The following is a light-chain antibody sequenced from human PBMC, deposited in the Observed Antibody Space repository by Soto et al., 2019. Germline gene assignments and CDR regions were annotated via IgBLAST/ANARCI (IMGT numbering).Light chain of an antibody. CDR1: QDISGR. Sequence: IQMTQSPSSLSTSIGETVTITCRASQDISGRLNWYQQTRGIVPKFLIYGASNLESGDPSRISGSGSGTELTLTISGLQPEVSASYYCQRCYRPPLSFDGGTKVDIX. J-gene: IGKJ4*01. CDR2: GAS. CDR3: QRCYRPPLS. V-gene: IGKV1-39*01.